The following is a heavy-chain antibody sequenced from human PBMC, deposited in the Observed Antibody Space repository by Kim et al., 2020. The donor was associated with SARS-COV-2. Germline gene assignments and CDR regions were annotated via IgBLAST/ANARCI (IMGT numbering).Heavy chain of an antibody. CDR1: GFIFSSYA. CDR3: ARDRGYGSGSRGHFDY. Sequence: GGSLRLSCAASGFIFSSYAMHWVRQAPGKGLEWVALISYDGSRKYYADSVKGRFTISRDNSKNTLYLQMNSLRAEDTAVYCCARDRGYGSGSRGHFDYWG. CDR2: ISYDGSRK. J-gene: IGHJ4*01. V-gene: IGHV3-30*04. D-gene: IGHD3-10*01.